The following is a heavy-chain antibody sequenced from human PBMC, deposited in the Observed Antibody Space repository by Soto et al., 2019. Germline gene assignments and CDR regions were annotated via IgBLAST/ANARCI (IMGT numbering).Heavy chain of an antibody. J-gene: IGHJ4*02. D-gene: IGHD3-3*01. CDR2: MYYSGST. Sequence: QVQLQESGPGLVKPSETLSLTCTVSGGSISSYYWSWIRQPPGKGLEWIGYMYYSGSTNYNPSLKSRVTISLDTSKNQFFLKVSSVTAADTAVYDCARGGWRQIDYWGQGTLVTVSS. CDR1: GGSISSYY. V-gene: IGHV4-59*08. CDR3: ARGGWRQIDY.